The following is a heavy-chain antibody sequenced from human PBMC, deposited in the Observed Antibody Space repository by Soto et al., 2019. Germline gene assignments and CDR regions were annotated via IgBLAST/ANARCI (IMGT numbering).Heavy chain of an antibody. D-gene: IGHD2-15*01. J-gene: IGHJ4*01. CDR2: ISQTETT. CDR3: VHSPNVAVDH. Sequence: PSETLSLTCVVYVESFVGFYWSWVRQPPGKGLEWIGEISQTETTAYSPSLKSRVSISADTSKKQFSLTLTSVTAADTAVYYCVHSPNVAVDHWGHGTLVTVSS. CDR1: VESFVGFY. V-gene: IGHV4-34*01.